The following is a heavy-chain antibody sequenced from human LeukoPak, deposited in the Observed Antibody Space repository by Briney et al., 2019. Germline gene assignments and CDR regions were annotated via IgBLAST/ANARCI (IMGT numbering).Heavy chain of an antibody. CDR1: GFTFSSYD. Sequence: GGSLRLSCAASGFTFSSYDMHWVRQATGKGLEWVSAIDTAGDTYYPGSVKGRFTISRENAKNSLYLQMNSLRAGDTAVYYCARSKGIYTSFDYWGQGTLVTVSS. J-gene: IGHJ4*02. CDR3: ARSKGIYTSFDY. V-gene: IGHV3-13*01. CDR2: IDTAGDT. D-gene: IGHD3-3*01.